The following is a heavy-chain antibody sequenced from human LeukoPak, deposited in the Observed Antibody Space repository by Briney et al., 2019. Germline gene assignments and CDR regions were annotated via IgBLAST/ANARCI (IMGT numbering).Heavy chain of an antibody. V-gene: IGHV3-48*03. CDR2: INSLGTTI. J-gene: IGHJ4*02. CDR1: AFTFSNYE. Sequence: LPGGSLRLSCAASAFTFSNYEVNWVRQAPGKGLQWVSYINSLGTTIWHADSVKGRFSVSRDNTKKSMYLQMNSLRAEDTAVYYCGVRGVIGIGGLDYWGQGTLVTVSS. D-gene: IGHD3-10*01. CDR3: GVRGVIGIGGLDY.